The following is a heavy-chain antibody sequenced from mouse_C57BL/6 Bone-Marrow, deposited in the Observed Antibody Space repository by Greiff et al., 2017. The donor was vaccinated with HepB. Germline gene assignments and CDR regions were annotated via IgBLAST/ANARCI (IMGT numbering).Heavy chain of an antibody. J-gene: IGHJ2*01. CDR3: ARCYYSNPYYFDY. V-gene: IGHV1-50*01. D-gene: IGHD2-5*01. Sequence: QVQLQQPGAELVKPGASVKLSCKASGYTFTSYWMQWVQQRPGQGLEWIGEIDPSDSYTNYNQKFKGKATLTVDTSSSTAYMQLSSLTSEDSAVYYCARCYYSNPYYFDYWGQGTTLTVSS. CDR1: GYTFTSYW. CDR2: IDPSDSYT.